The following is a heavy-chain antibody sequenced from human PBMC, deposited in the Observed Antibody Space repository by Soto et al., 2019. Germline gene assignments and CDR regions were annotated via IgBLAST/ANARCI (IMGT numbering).Heavy chain of an antibody. Sequence: SVKVSCKASGGTFSSYTISWVRQAPGQGLEWMGRIIPILGIANYAQKFQGRVTITADKSTSTAYMELSSLRSEDTAVYYCARARYCTNGVCSDYYYYMDVWG. J-gene: IGHJ6*03. D-gene: IGHD2-8*01. CDR3: ARARYCTNGVCSDYYYYMDV. CDR2: IIPILGIA. V-gene: IGHV1-69*02. CDR1: GGTFSSYT.